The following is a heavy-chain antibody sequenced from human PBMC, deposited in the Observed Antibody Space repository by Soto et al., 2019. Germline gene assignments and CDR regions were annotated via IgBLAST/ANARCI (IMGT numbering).Heavy chain of an antibody. CDR1: GFTFSNYW. CDR3: ASGNYYNGMDV. Sequence: PGGSLRLSCAASGFTFSNYWMTWVRQAPGKGLEWVANIKKDGSEQYYVESVEGRFTVSRDNAKKTVDLQMHSLRPEDTAVYYCASGNYYNGMDVWGQGTTVTVSS. J-gene: IGHJ6*02. V-gene: IGHV3-7*01. D-gene: IGHD3-10*01. CDR2: IKKDGSEQ.